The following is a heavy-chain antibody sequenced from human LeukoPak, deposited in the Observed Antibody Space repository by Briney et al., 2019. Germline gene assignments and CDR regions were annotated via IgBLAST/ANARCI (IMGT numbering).Heavy chain of an antibody. Sequence: GASVKVSCKASGYTFTGYYMHWVRQAPGQRLEWMGWINAGNGNTKYSQKFQGRVTITRDTSASTAYMELSSLRSEDTAVYYCVRNGRLGGSGSYLGYWGQGTLVTVSS. CDR3: VRNGRLGGSGSYLGY. CDR1: GYTFTGYY. J-gene: IGHJ4*02. CDR2: INAGNGNT. D-gene: IGHD3-10*01. V-gene: IGHV1-3*01.